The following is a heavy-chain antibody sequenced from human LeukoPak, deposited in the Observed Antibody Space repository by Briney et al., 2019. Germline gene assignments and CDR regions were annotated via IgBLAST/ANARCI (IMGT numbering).Heavy chain of an antibody. D-gene: IGHD3-9*01. CDR1: GYTFTGYY. Sequence: GASVKVSFKASGYTFTGYYMHWVRQAPGQGLEWMGWINANSGGTNYAQKFRGRVTMTRDTSISTAYMELSRLRSDDTAVYYCARSSRYDIWTGYPYWGQGTLVTVSP. J-gene: IGHJ4*02. CDR3: ARSSRYDIWTGYPY. V-gene: IGHV1-2*02. CDR2: INANSGGT.